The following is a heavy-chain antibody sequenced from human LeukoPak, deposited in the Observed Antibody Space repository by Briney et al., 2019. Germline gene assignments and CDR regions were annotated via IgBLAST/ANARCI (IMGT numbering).Heavy chain of an antibody. CDR1: GFTFSSYS. CDR2: ISSSSYI. CDR3: ARSVLRSIDY. J-gene: IGHJ4*02. D-gene: IGHD4-17*01. V-gene: IGHV3-21*01. Sequence: GGSLRLSCAASGFTFSSYSMNWVRQAPGKGLEWVSSISSSSYIYYADSVKGRFSISRDNAKNSLYLQMNSLRAEDTAVYYCARSVLRSIDYWGQGTLVTVSS.